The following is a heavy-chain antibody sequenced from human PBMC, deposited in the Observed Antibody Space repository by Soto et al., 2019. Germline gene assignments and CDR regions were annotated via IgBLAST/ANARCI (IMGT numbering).Heavy chain of an antibody. J-gene: IGHJ2*01. CDR2: ISYDGSNK. V-gene: IGHV3-30-3*01. Sequence: QMQLVESGGGVVQPGRSLRLSSAASGFTFSSYAFHWVRQAPGKGLEWVAVISYDGSNKYYADSVKGRFTISSDNSKNTLSLKMNSLRAEDTAVYYCARDESTYSYGPEITWYFDLWGRGTLVTVSS. D-gene: IGHD5-18*01. CDR1: GFTFSSYA. CDR3: ARDESTYSYGPEITWYFDL.